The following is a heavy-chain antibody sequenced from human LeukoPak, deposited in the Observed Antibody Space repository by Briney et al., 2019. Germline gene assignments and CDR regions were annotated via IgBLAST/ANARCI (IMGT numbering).Heavy chain of an antibody. CDR1: GFTFSSYS. CDR2: ISSSSSYI. V-gene: IGHV3-21*04. D-gene: IGHD1-26*01. CDR3: ANVEWPLDY. Sequence: GGSLRLSCAASGFTFSSYSMNWVRQAPGKGLEWVSSISSSSSYIYYADSVKGRFTISRDNSRNTQYLQMNSLRAEDTAIYYCANVEWPLDYWGQGTLVTVSS. J-gene: IGHJ4*02.